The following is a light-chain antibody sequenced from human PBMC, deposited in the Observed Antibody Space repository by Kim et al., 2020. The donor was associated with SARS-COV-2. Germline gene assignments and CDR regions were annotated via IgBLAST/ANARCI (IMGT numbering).Light chain of an antibody. CDR1: TSNIGAGYD. Sequence: RVTISCTGSTSNIGAGYDVHWYQELPGTAPKLLLYDNSNRPSGVPDRFSGSKSGTSASLAITGLQAEDEADYYCQSYDRSLSGSVFGGGTQLTVL. CDR2: DNS. CDR3: QSYDRSLSGSV. V-gene: IGLV1-40*01. J-gene: IGLJ3*02.